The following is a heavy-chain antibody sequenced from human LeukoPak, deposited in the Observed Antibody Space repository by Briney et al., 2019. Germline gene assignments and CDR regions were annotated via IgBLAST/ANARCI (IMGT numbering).Heavy chain of an antibody. D-gene: IGHD3-10*01. CDR2: ISSSSSYI. CDR3: AXAARGFDT. J-gene: IGHJ5*02. Sequence: GGSLRLSCAASGFTFTSYAMSWVRQAPGKGLEWVSSISSSSSYIYXADSVKGRFTISRDNAKNRLDLQMSSLRVDDTAVYYXAXAARGFDTWGQGTLVTVSS. V-gene: IGHV3-21*04. CDR1: GFTFTSYA.